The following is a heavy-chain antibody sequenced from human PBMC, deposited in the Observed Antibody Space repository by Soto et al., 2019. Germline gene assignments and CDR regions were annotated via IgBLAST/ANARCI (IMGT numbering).Heavy chain of an antibody. CDR1: GYSFTSYW. D-gene: IGHD3-16*01. Sequence: ESLKISCKGSGYSFTSYWIGWVRQRPGKGLEWMGFIYPGDSDTRYSPSFQDQVTISADKSISTAYLQGSSVKASDTVVYYCAAGGISPGNYNYYAMDVWGQGTTVTVS. CDR3: AAGGISPGNYNYYAMDV. V-gene: IGHV5-51*01. J-gene: IGHJ6*02. CDR2: IYPGDSDT.